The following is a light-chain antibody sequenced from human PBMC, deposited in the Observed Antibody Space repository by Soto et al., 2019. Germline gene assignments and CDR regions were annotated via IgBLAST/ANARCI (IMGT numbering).Light chain of an antibody. CDR3: SSFTGTNNPYV. V-gene: IGLV2-8*01. CDR2: EVT. Sequence: QSALTQPPSASGSPGQSVTFSCTGTSSDIGDYNYVSWYQQHPGKAPKLMIYEVTKRPSGVPDRFSGSKSGNTASLTVSGLQAEDEADYYCSSFTGTNNPYVFGTGTKVTVL. CDR1: SSDIGDYNY. J-gene: IGLJ1*01.